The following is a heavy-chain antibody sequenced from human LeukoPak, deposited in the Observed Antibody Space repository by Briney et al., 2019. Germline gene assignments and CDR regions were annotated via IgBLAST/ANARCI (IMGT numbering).Heavy chain of an antibody. J-gene: IGHJ5*02. CDR1: GFTFSSYG. CDR3: ARATDKGWFDP. D-gene: IGHD5-12*01. CDR2: MSGSSAGGTT. V-gene: IGHV3-23*01. Sequence: PGGSLRLSCAASGFTFSSYGMHWVRQAPGKRLEWVSTMSGSSAGGTTYYADSVKGRFTISRDNFKNTLYLQMNSLRAEDTAVYYCARATDKGWFDPWGQGTLVTVSS.